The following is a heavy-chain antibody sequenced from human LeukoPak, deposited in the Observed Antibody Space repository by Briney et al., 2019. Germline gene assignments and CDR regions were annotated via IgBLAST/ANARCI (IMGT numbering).Heavy chain of an antibody. V-gene: IGHV3-23*01. Sequence: GGTLRLSCAASGFTFSTYAMSWVRQAPGKGLEWVSAIGGSGGSTYYADSVKGRFTIYRDISNNIVYLQMNSLKVEDTAFYYCARAGGQFYYGSGTTGGYFDYWGQGTLVTVSS. CDR2: IGGSGGST. J-gene: IGHJ4*02. D-gene: IGHD3-10*01. CDR1: GFTFSTYA. CDR3: ARAGGQFYYGSGTTGGYFDY.